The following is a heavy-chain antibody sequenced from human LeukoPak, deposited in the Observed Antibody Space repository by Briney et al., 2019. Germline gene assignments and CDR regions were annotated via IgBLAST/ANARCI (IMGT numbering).Heavy chain of an antibody. CDR2: INSDGSST. J-gene: IGHJ4*02. Sequence: GGSLRLSCAASGFTFNSYWMHWVRQAPGKGLVWVSRINSDGSSTSYADSVKGRFTISRDNAKNSLYLQMNSLRAEDTAVYYCARKDRLGYSYGQGPFDFWGQGTLVTVSS. D-gene: IGHD5-18*01. CDR1: GFTFNSYW. CDR3: ARKDRLGYSYGQGPFDF. V-gene: IGHV3-74*01.